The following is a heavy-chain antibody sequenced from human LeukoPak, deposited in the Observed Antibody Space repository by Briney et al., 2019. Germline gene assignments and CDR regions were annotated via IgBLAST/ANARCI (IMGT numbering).Heavy chain of an antibody. Sequence: GASVKVSCKASGYIFTGYYMHWVRQAPGQGLEWMGWINPNRGGTNYAQKFQGRVTMTRDTSINTAYMELNRLTSDDTALYYCARDVDHDDSTGKGLVDFWGQGTMVTVSS. V-gene: IGHV1-2*02. CDR3: ARDVDHDDSTGKGLVDF. D-gene: IGHD4-11*01. CDR2: INPNRGGT. CDR1: GYIFTGYY. J-gene: IGHJ3*01.